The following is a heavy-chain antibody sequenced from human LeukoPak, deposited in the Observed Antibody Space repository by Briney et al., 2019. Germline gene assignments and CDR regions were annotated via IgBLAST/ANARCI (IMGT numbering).Heavy chain of an antibody. V-gene: IGHV3-7*03. CDR1: GFTFSNYW. CDR3: ARGRVGSGTPPYFQH. Sequence: GGSLRLSCAASGFTFSNYWMSWVRQVPGKGLEWVANIKQDGSESYYVDSVKGRFTSSRDNAKNSLYLQMNSLRAEDTALYHCARGRVGSGTPPYFQHWGQGTLVTVSS. J-gene: IGHJ1*01. D-gene: IGHD6-19*01. CDR2: IKQDGSES.